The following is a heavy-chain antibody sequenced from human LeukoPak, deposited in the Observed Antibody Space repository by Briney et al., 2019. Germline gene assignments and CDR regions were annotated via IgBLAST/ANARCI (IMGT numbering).Heavy chain of an antibody. Sequence: SETLSLTCTVSGGSISSYYWSWIRQPAGKGLEWIGRIYSSGSTNYNPSLKSRVTMSVDTSKNQFSLKLSSVTTADTAVYYCARHYDTYYYDIAFDIWGQGTMVTVSS. CDR1: GGSISSYY. J-gene: IGHJ3*02. V-gene: IGHV4-4*07. CDR2: IYSSGST. CDR3: ARHYDTYYYDIAFDI. D-gene: IGHD3-22*01.